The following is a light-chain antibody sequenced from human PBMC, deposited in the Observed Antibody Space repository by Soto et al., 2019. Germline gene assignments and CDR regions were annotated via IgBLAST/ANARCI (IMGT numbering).Light chain of an antibody. CDR1: SSNIGSNT. V-gene: IGLV1-44*01. Sequence: QSVLTQPPSASGTPGQRVTISCSGSSSNIGSNTVHWYQQLPGTAPKLLMYSDNQRPSGVPDRFSGSKSGTSASLAISGLQFEDEADYYGAEWDASLNGYYFFGTGPRSPS. CDR2: SDN. CDR3: AEWDASLNGYYF. J-gene: IGLJ1*01.